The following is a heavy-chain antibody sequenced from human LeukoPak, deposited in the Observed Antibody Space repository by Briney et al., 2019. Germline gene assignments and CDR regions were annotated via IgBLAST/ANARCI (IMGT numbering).Heavy chain of an antibody. J-gene: IGHJ5*02. D-gene: IGHD3-9*01. V-gene: IGHV3-7*05. CDR1: GFTFSRYW. CDR2: IKQDGSEK. CDR3: AREMNYDILTGYYGDWFDP. Sequence: TGGSLRLSCAASGFTFSRYWMSWVRQAPGKGLEWVANIKQDGSEKYYVDSVKGRFTISRDSAKNSLYLQMNSLRAEDTAVYYCAREMNYDILTGYYGDWFDPWGQGTLVTVSS.